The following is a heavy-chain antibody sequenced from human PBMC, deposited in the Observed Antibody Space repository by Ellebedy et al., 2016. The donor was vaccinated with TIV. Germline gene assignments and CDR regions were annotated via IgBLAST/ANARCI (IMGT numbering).Heavy chain of an antibody. Sequence: SQTLSLTCVISGDSVATNSAGWSWVRRSPSRGLEWLGKTYFRSKWYTDYALSVKGRIVINAATSKNAFSLQLLSVTPEDTAVYYCARGDWAKGWFDPWGKGTLVSVSS. CDR3: ARGDWAKGWFDP. V-gene: IGHV6-1*01. CDR1: GDSVATNSAG. D-gene: IGHD2-21*02. CDR2: TYFRSKWYT. J-gene: IGHJ5*02.